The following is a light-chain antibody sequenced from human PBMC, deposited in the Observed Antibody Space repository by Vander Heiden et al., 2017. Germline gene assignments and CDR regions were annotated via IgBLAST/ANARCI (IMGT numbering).Light chain of an antibody. Sequence: EIVLTQSPGILSLSPGERATLTWRASQSVSSSYISWYQQKPGQAPRLLIYGASSRATGIPDRFSGSGSGTDFTLTISRLEPEDFAVYYCQQYGSSHRFTFGPGTKVDIK. CDR3: QQYGSSHRFT. V-gene: IGKV3-20*01. CDR1: QSVSSSY. CDR2: GAS. J-gene: IGKJ3*01.